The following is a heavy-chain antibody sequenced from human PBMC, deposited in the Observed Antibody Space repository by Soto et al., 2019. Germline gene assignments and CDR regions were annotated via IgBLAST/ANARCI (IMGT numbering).Heavy chain of an antibody. D-gene: IGHD5-18*01. Sequence: PGGSLRLSCAASGFTVSSNYMTWVRQAPGKGLEWVSIIYDDGSTYYADSVKGRFTISRDNSKNSLYLQMNSLRTEDTALYYCAKDLTAMVTLDYYYGMDVWGQGTTVTVSS. CDR2: IYDDGST. V-gene: IGHV3-53*05. J-gene: IGHJ6*02. CDR3: AKDLTAMVTLDYYYGMDV. CDR1: GFTVSSNY.